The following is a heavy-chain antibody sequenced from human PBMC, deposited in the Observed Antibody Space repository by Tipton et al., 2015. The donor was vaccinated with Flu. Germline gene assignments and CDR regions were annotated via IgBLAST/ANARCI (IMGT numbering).Heavy chain of an antibody. V-gene: IGHV4-59*11. D-gene: IGHD1-26*01. J-gene: IGHJ4*02. CDR1: GGSISGHY. CDR2: IYFSGST. Sequence: TLSLTCSASGGSISGHYWNWIRQPPGKGLEWIGYIYFSGSTEYNPSLRSRVTISLDTSKKHFSLNLSSVIAADTAMYYCARGSYGELLYFDYWGQGTLVTVSS. CDR3: ARGSYGELLYFDY.